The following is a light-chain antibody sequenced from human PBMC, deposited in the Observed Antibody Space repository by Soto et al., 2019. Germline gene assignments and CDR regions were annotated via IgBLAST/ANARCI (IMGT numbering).Light chain of an antibody. CDR3: QLYSRSPRQIT. V-gene: IGKV3-20*01. CDR1: QSVSSN. CDR2: DIS. Sequence: EIVLTQSPGTLSLSPGERATLSCRASQSVSSNLAWYQQKPGQAPRLVIFDISNRATGIPDRFSGSGSGTDCTLTISRLEPEDFAVYYCQLYSRSPRQITFGQGTRLENK. J-gene: IGKJ5*01.